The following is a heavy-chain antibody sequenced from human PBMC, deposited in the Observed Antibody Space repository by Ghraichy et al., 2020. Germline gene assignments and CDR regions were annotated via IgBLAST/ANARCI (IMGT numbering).Heavy chain of an antibody. D-gene: IGHD3-16*01. Sequence: SETLSLTCTVSGGSISSYYWSWIRQPPGKGLEWIGYIYNSGSTNDNPSPKSRVTISVDTSKNKFSLKLSSVTAVDTAVYYCARANGGRGFYGMDVWGQGTTVTVSS. CDR1: GGSISSYY. CDR2: IYNSGST. J-gene: IGHJ6*02. V-gene: IGHV4-59*01. CDR3: ARANGGRGFYGMDV.